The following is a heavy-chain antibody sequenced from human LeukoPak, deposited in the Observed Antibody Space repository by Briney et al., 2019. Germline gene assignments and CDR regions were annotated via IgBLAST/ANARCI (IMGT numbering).Heavy chain of an antibody. CDR1: GGSISCYY. Sequence: SETLSLACTVSGGSISCYYWSWMRQPPGKGLEWIGYIYPTGSTSYNPSLESRVTISVDTSKSQFSLKLSSVPAADTAVYYCPRMLVGSRRRGFDYWGQGTLVTVSS. V-gene: IGHV4-59*01. J-gene: IGHJ4*02. CDR3: PRMLVGSRRRGFDY. CDR2: IYPTGST. D-gene: IGHD3-10*01.